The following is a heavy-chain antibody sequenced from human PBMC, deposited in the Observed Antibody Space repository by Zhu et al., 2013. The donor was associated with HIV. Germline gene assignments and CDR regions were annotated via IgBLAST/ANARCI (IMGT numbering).Heavy chain of an antibody. CDR3: ATNYNILTGSRQGYYYYMDV. CDR2: TIPLFAT. J-gene: IGHJ6*03. V-gene: IGHV1-69*01. D-gene: IGHD3-9*01. CDR1: GGTISSYT. Sequence: QVQLVQSGAEVKKPGSSVKVSCKASGGTISSYTISWVRQAPGQGLEWMGGTIPLFATNYAQKFQGRVTITADESTSTVYMELTSLRSEDTAMYYCATNYNILTGSRQGYYYYMDVWGKGTAVTV.